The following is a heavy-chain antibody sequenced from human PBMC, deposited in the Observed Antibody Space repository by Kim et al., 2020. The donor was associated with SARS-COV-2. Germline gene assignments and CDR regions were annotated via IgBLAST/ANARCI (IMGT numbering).Heavy chain of an antibody. D-gene: IGHD3-10*01. CDR2: ISWNSGSI. CDR1: GFTFDDYA. CDR3: ARSYGSGSYYNARSAFDI. J-gene: IGHJ3*02. Sequence: GGSLRLSCAASGFTFDDYAMHWVRQAPGKGLEWVSGISWNSGSIGYADSVKGRFTISRDNAKNSLYLQMNSLRAEDTALYYCARSYGSGSYYNARSAFDIWGQRTMVTVSS. V-gene: IGHV3-9*01.